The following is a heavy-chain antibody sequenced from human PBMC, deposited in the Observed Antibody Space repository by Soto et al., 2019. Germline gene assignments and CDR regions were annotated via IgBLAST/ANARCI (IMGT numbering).Heavy chain of an antibody. V-gene: IGHV4-31*03. D-gene: IGHD5-18*01. CDR1: GGSISSGGYY. CDR3: ARGRSGYSYPRYFDY. CDR2: IYYSGST. J-gene: IGHJ4*02. Sequence: QVQLQESGPGLVKPSQTLSLTCTVSGGSISSGGYYWSWIRQHPGKGLEWIGYIYYSGSTYYNPSLKRRVTISVDTSKNQFSLKLSSVTAADTAVYYCARGRSGYSYPRYFDYWGQGTLVTVSS.